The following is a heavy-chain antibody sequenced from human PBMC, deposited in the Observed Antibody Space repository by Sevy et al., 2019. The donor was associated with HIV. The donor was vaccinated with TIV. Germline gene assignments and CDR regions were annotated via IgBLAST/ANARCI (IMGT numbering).Heavy chain of an antibody. CDR1: GGSISRSY. CDR3: ARDRVEAAGHFDY. V-gene: IGHV4-59*01. D-gene: IGHD6-13*01. Sequence: SETLSLTCTVSGGSISRSYWSWIRQPPGKGLEWIADIYSTGSTNYNPSLKSRVIMSIDTSKNQFSLKLTSVTAADTATYYCARDRVEAAGHFDYWGQGPLVTVSS. CDR2: IYSTGST. J-gene: IGHJ4*02.